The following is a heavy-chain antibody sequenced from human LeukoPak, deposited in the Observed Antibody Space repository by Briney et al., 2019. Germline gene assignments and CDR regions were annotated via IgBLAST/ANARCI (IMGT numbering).Heavy chain of an antibody. V-gene: IGHV3-48*03. CDR3: ARSMAAGFDI. CDR2: ISSTGRTT. D-gene: IGHD6-25*01. J-gene: IGHJ3*02. Sequence: QPGGSLRLSCAASGFSISSYEMNWVRQGPGKGLEWVSYISSTGRTTYYADSVKGRFTMSRDNAKDSLFLQMNSLRAEDTAVYYCARSMAAGFDIWGQGTVVIVSS. CDR1: GFSISSYE.